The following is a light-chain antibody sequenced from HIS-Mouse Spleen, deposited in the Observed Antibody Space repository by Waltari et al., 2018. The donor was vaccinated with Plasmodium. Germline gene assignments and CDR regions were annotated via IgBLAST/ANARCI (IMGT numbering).Light chain of an antibody. CDR3: QVWDSSTVV. CDR1: NIGSKN. J-gene: IGLJ2*01. Sequence: SYELTQPLSVSVALGQTARITCGGNNIGSKNVHWYQQKPGQAPVRVIYRDSNRPSGLPERVSGSNSGNTATLTISRAQAGDEADYYCQVWDSSTVVFGGGTKLTVL. CDR2: RDS. V-gene: IGLV3-9*01.